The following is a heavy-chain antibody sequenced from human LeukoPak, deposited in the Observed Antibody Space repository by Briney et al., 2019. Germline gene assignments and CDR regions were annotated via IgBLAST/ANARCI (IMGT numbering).Heavy chain of an antibody. Sequence: PSETLSLTCTVSGGSITNYWTWIRQPPGKGLEWIGHIYYTGGTEYNPSLKSRVTISVDTSQNQFSLKVNSVTAADTAVYFCARGDGWGDAVDGMGYWGQGTLVTVSS. D-gene: IGHD6-19*01. CDR1: GGSITNY. V-gene: IGHV4-59*01. CDR2: IYYTGGT. CDR3: ARGDGWGDAVDGMGY. J-gene: IGHJ4*02.